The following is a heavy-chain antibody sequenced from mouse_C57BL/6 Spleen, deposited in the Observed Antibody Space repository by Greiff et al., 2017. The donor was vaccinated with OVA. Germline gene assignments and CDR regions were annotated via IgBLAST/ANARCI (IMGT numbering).Heavy chain of an antibody. D-gene: IGHD1-1*01. V-gene: IGHV1-81*01. CDR1: GYTFTSYG. CDR3: ARSENYGSSLYAMDY. CDR2: IYPRSGNT. Sequence: VQGVESGAELARPGASVKLSCKASGYTFTSYGISWVKQRTGQGLEWIGEIYPRSGNTYYNEKFKGKATLTADKSSSTAYMELRSLTSEDSAVYFCARSENYGSSLYAMDYWGQGTSVTVSS. J-gene: IGHJ4*01.